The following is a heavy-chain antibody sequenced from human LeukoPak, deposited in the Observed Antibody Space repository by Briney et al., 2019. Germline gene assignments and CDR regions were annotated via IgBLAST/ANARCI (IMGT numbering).Heavy chain of an antibody. CDR1: GFTFSGYW. Sequence: GGSLRLSCAASGFTFSGYWMSWVRQSPGKGLQWVANIKQDGSEKYYVDSVKGRFTISRDNAKNSLYLQMNSLRAEDTAVYYCVKCSSGWYYPHFDFWGQGTLVTVSS. V-gene: IGHV3-7*01. J-gene: IGHJ4*02. CDR3: VKCSSGWYYPHFDF. D-gene: IGHD6-19*01. CDR2: IKQDGSEK.